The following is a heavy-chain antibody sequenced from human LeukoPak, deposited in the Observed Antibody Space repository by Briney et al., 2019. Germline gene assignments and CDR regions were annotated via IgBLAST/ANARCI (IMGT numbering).Heavy chain of an antibody. J-gene: IGHJ4*01. D-gene: IGHD3-10*01. CDR2: VFYSGSP. CDR1: GGSMSANSYY. Sequence: SETLSLTCSVSGGSMSANSYYWGWIRRPPGKGLEWIGSVFYSGSPYYNPSFKSRLTISVDTSKNQFSLRLTSVTAADTAVYYCARNNSLVRGALDYWGQGILVTVSS. CDR3: ARNNSLVRGALDY. V-gene: IGHV4-39*01.